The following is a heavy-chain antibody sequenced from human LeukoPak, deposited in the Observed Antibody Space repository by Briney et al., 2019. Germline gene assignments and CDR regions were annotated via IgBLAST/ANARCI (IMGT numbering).Heavy chain of an antibody. CDR3: ARDPYSGNYGAYYYYYMDV. D-gene: IGHD1-26*01. V-gene: IGHV3-7*01. Sequence: GGSLRLSCAASGFTFRTYWMSWVRQAPGKGLEWVANIKQDGNEKYYVDSVKGRFTISRDNAKNSLYLQMDSLRVEDTAEYYCARDPYSGNYGAYYYYYMDVWGKGTTVTVSS. CDR2: IKQDGNEK. J-gene: IGHJ6*03. CDR1: GFTFRTYW.